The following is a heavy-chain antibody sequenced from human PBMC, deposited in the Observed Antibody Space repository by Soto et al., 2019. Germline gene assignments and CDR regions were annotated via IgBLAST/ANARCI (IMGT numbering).Heavy chain of an antibody. CDR2: FDPEDGET. V-gene: IGHV1-24*01. CDR3: ATGDPGGEKVFDY. CDR1: GYTLTELS. D-gene: IGHD4-17*01. Sequence: AAVKVSCKVSGYTLTELSMHWVRQAPGKGLEWMGGFDPEDGETIYAQKFQGRVTMTEDTSTDTAYMELSSLRSEDTAVYYCATGDPGGEKVFDYWGQGTLVTVSS. J-gene: IGHJ4*02.